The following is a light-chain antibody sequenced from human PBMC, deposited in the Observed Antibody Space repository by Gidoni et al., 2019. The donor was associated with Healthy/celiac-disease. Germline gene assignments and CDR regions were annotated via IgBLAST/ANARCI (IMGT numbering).Light chain of an antibody. J-gene: IGKJ1*01. CDR3: QQYGSSPRT. Sequence: IVLTQSPGTLALSPGARATLSCSASPSVSSSYLAWYQQKPGQAPRLLIYGASSRATGIPDRFSGSGSGTDFTLTISRLEAEDFAVYYCQQYGSSPRTFGQGTKVDIK. CDR2: GAS. V-gene: IGKV3-20*01. CDR1: PSVSSSY.